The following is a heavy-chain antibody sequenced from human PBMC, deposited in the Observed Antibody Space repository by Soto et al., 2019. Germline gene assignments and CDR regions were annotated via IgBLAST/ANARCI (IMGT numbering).Heavy chain of an antibody. CDR3: VKAVGPTAPSSRIFDY. CDR1: GGTFSSYA. Sequence: QVQLVQSGAEVKKPGSSVKVSCKASGGTFSSYAISWVRQAPGQGLEWMGGIIPIFGTANYAQKFQGRVTITADESTSTAYMELSSLRSEDTAVYSCVKAVGPTAPSSRIFDYWGQGTLVTVSS. V-gene: IGHV1-69*01. J-gene: IGHJ4*02. D-gene: IGHD1-26*01. CDR2: IIPIFGTA.